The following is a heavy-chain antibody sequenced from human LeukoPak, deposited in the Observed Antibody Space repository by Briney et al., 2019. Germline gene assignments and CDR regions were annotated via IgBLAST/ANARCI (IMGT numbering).Heavy chain of an antibody. CDR2: SNHSGST. Sequence: SETLSLTCAVYGGSFSCYYWSWIRQPLGKGLEWIGESNHSGSTNYNPSLKSRVTISVDTSKNQFSLKLSSVTAADTAVYYCARCLPYSSSWYSYYFDYWGQGTLVTVSS. CDR1: GGSFSCYY. J-gene: IGHJ4*02. CDR3: ARCLPYSSSWYSYYFDY. D-gene: IGHD6-13*01. V-gene: IGHV4-34*01.